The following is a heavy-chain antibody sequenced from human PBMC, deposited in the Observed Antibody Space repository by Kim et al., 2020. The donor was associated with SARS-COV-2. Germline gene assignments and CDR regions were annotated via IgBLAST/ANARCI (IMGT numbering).Heavy chain of an antibody. CDR3: ASARSASTPYDLKTFDI. D-gene: IGHD3-16*01. V-gene: IGHV4-4*02. CDR1: GGSIRNTNW. Sequence: SETLSLTCAVSGGSIRNTNWWSWLRQPPGKGPEWIAEIHYSGNSNYNPSLKSRVTISVDTSKNQFSLNLNSVTAADTAVYYCASARSASTPYDLKTFDIWGQGTMVTVSS. J-gene: IGHJ3*02. CDR2: IHYSGNS.